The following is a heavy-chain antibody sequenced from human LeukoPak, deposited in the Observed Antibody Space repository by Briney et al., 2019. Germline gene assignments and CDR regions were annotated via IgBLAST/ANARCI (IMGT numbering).Heavy chain of an antibody. D-gene: IGHD3-22*01. J-gene: IGHJ4*02. Sequence: GGSLRLSCVASGFTFTNYAMTWVRQASGEGLQWVSSIFGSSGSTYYADSVKGRVTISRDNSKNMVYLQMNGLRAEDTAVYYCAKDRTYHSDFSAYYFSPPLQHYWGQGTLVTVSS. V-gene: IGHV3-23*01. CDR3: AKDRTYHSDFSAYYFSPPLQHY. CDR2: IFGSSGST. CDR1: GFTFTNYA.